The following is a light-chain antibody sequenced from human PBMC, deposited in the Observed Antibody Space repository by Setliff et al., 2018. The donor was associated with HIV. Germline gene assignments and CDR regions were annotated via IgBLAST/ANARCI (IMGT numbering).Light chain of an antibody. Sequence: QSALTQPRSVSGSPGQSVTISCTGTSSDVGCYNYVSWYQQYPGKAPKLMIYDVSERPSGVPDRFSRSKSGNTASLTISGLQAEDDADYYCCSYAGSYPSYVFGTGTKVTVL. J-gene: IGLJ1*01. CDR1: SSDVGCYNY. CDR3: CSYAGSYPSYV. CDR2: DVS. V-gene: IGLV2-11*01.